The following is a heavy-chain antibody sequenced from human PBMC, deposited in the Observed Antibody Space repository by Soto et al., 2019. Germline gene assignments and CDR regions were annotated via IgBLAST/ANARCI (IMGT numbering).Heavy chain of an antibody. V-gene: IGHV3-72*01. CDR3: ARDDNGYGGYDY. CDR2: TRNKANSYTT. CDR1: GFTFSDHY. D-gene: IGHD5-12*01. J-gene: IGHJ4*02. Sequence: PVGSLRLSCAASGFTFSDHYMDWVRQAPGKGLEWVGRTRNKANSYTTEYAASVKGRFTISRDDSKNSLYLQMNSLKTEDTAVYYCARDDNGYGGYDYWGQGTLVTVSS.